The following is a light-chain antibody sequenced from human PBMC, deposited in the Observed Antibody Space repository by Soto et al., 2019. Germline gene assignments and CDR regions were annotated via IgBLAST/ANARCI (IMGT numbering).Light chain of an antibody. J-gene: IGKJ1*01. CDR3: QQYGSPPQT. V-gene: IGKV3-20*01. CDR2: GAS. Sequence: EIVLTQSPGTLSLSPWARATLSCRASQSVSANYLAWYQQKPGQAPRLLIYGASSRASGIPDRFSGSGSGTDFTLTISRLEPEDFAVYYCQQYGSPPQTFGQGTKVDIK. CDR1: QSVSANY.